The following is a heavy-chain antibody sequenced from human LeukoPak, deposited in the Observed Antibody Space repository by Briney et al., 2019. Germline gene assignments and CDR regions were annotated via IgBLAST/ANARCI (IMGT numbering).Heavy chain of an antibody. J-gene: IGHJ4*02. D-gene: IGHD5-12*01. CDR3: ARDLRLRSSAYGNFDH. V-gene: IGHV3-48*03. CDR1: GFTFSNYD. CDR2: IGISGDII. Sequence: SGGSLRLYCVASGFTFSNYDMNWLRQAPGKGLEWVSYIGISGDIIFYSDSVKGRFTTSRDNARNSLYLEMNSLRAEDTAVYYCARDLRLRSSAYGNFDHWGQGTLVTVSS.